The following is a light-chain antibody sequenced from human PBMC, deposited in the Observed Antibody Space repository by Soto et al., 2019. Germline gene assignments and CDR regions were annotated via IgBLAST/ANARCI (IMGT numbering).Light chain of an antibody. J-gene: IGKJ4*01. V-gene: IGKV1-5*03. CDR3: HQYDSAPLT. CDR1: QSVNTW. Sequence: DIQMTQSPSTLSASVGDRVTITCRASQSVNTWLAWYQQKPGKAPNLLIHKASTLEAGVPSRFSGSGSGTEFTLSISSLQPDDFATYYCHQYDSAPLTFGRGTKVEIK. CDR2: KAS.